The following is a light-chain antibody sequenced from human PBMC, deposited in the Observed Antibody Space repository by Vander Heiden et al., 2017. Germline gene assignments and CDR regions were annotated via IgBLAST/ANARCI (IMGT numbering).Light chain of an antibody. CDR1: NVGSTS. CDR3: QLSDASTDQVV. V-gene: IGLV3-21*02. J-gene: IGLJ3*02. CDR2: DDS. Sequence: SSVLTQPLSVSVAPGQTATIPCGGDNVGSTSVHWYQQRPGQAPLMAVYDDSHRSREIVERFSGSKSGDTATLTIIRAETDDEADYYCQLSDASTDQVVFGGGTKLTVL.